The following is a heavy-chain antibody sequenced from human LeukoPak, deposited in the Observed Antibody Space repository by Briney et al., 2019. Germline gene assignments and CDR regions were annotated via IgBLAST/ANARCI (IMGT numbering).Heavy chain of an antibody. D-gene: IGHD6-19*01. CDR3: TRHEAAVAD. V-gene: IGHV3-73*01. Sequence: SGGSLRLSCAASGFTFSGSAMHWVRQASGKGLEWVGRIRSKANSYATAYAASVKGRFTISRDDSKNTAYLQMNSLKTEDTAVYYCTRHEAAVADWGQGTLVTVSS. CDR2: IRSKANSYAT. J-gene: IGHJ4*02. CDR1: GFTFSGSA.